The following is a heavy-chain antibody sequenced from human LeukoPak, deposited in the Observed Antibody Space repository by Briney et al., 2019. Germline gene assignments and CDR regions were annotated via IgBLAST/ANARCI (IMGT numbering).Heavy chain of an antibody. CDR2: IKQDGSEE. Sequence: GGSLRLSCAASGFTFSNYWMSWVRQAPGKGLEWVANIKQDGSEEYYMDSVKGRFTISRDNSNNSLYLQMNSLRDDDTAVYYCARDGRSTNYYYYYMDVWGKGTTVTVSS. J-gene: IGHJ6*03. CDR3: ARDGRSTNYYYYYMDV. V-gene: IGHV3-7*01. CDR1: GFTFSNYW. D-gene: IGHD2-15*01.